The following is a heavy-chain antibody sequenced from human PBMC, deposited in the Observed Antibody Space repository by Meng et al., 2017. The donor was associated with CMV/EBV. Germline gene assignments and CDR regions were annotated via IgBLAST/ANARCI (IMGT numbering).Heavy chain of an antibody. CDR3: ATLYSGSYYYYYYYYGMDV. V-gene: IGHV4-39*01. J-gene: IGHJ6*02. CDR1: GGSISSSSYY. D-gene: IGHD3-10*01. Sequence: SETLSLTCTVSGGSISSSSYYWGWIRQPPRKGLEWIGSINYSGRTYYNPSLKSRVTISVDTSKNQVSLKLSSVTAADTAVYYCATLYSGSYYYYYYYYGMDVWGQGTTVTVSS. CDR2: INYSGRT.